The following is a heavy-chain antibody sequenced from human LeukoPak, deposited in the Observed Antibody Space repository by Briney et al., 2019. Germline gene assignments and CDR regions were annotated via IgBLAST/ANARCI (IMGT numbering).Heavy chain of an antibody. D-gene: IGHD5-18*01. J-gene: IGHJ4*02. V-gene: IGHV4-39*01. Sequence: SETLSLTCTVSGGSISSSSYYWGWIRQPPGRGLECIGSIYYSGSTYYNPSLNSRVTISVDTSKNQFSLKLSSVTAADTAVYYCARHVSSYGINYYFDYWGQGTLVTVSS. CDR1: GGSISSSSYY. CDR3: ARHVSSYGINYYFDY. CDR2: IYYSGST.